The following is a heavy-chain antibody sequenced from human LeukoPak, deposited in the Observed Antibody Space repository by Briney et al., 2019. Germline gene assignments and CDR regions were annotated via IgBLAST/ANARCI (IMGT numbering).Heavy chain of an antibody. CDR2: IYYSGST. V-gene: IGHV4-59*01. J-gene: IGHJ4*02. Sequence: SETLSLTCTVSGGSISSYYWSWIRQPPGKGLEWIGYIYYSGSTNYNPSLKSRVTISVDTSKNQFSLKLSSVTAADTAVYYCARKEARITIFGVVIVRSEPFDYWGQGTLVTVSS. CDR3: ARKEARITIFGVVIVRSEPFDY. CDR1: GGSISSYY. D-gene: IGHD3-3*01.